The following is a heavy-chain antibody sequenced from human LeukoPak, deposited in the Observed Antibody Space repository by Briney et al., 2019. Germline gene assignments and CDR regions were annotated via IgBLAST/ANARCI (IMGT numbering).Heavy chain of an antibody. D-gene: IGHD3-3*01. CDR2: IYYSGTT. CDR1: GGSISSSSYS. V-gene: IGHV4-39*01. Sequence: PSETLSLTCTVSGGSISSSSYSWGWIRQPPGKGLEWIGSIYYSGTTYYNPSLKSRVTISVDTSKIQFSLKLSSVAATDTAVYFCARLRVDFWSGYTHPYFDYWGQGTLVTVSS. CDR3: ARLRVDFWSGYTHPYFDY. J-gene: IGHJ4*02.